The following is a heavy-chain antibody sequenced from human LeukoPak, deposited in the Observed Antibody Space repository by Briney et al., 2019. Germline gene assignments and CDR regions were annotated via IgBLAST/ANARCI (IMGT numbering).Heavy chain of an antibody. J-gene: IGHJ6*03. CDR3: ARVARIAAAVRHYYYYMDV. Sequence: GGSLRLSCAASGFTFSSYAMSWVRQAPGKGLEWVSVIYSGGSTYYADSVKGRFTISRDNSKNTLYLQMNSLRAEDTAVYYCARVARIAAAVRHYYYYMDVWGKGTTVTVSS. D-gene: IGHD6-13*01. V-gene: IGHV3-53*01. CDR1: GFTFSSYA. CDR2: IYSGGST.